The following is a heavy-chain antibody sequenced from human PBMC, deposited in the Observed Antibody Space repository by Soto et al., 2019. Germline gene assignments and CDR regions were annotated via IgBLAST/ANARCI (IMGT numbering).Heavy chain of an antibody. CDR2: IYPGDSDT. CDR3: ARVLIGRIHPHYFDN. CDR1: GYSFTDYW. V-gene: IGHV5-51*01. D-gene: IGHD1-26*01. J-gene: IGHJ4*02. Sequence: GESLKISCRGSGYSFTDYWIGWVRHMPGKGLEWMWIIYPGDSDTRYSPSFHGQVAISADNSISTAYLHRTSLRASDTAVYYCARVLIGRIHPHYFDNCGPGTVVTVSS.